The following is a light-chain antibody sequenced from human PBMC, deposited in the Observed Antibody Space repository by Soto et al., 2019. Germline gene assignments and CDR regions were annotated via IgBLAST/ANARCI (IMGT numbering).Light chain of an antibody. V-gene: IGKV3-15*01. CDR3: QQYNAWPLT. Sequence: EIVMTQSPATLSVSPGERATLSCRASHRVSSYLAWYQQNPGQAPRLLIYGASTRATGIPARFSGSVSGTEFTLTISSLQSEDFAVYYCQQYNAWPLTFGGGTKVEIK. J-gene: IGKJ4*01. CDR1: HRVSSY. CDR2: GAS.